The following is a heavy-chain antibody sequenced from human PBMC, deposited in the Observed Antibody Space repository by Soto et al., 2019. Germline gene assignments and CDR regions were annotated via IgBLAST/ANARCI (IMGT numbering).Heavy chain of an antibody. J-gene: IGHJ6*02. CDR3: AAELGFGKLSVV. Sequence: QVQVVQSGVEVRRPGSSVKVSCKASGDTFKNCVIRWVRQAPGQGLEWMGGIIPLFGTTDFAQRFQGRLTITTDESTTTAYMELSRLRSEDTATYYCAAELGFGKLSVVWCQGTTVIVSS. CDR1: GDTFKNCV. D-gene: IGHD3-10*01. V-gene: IGHV1-69*01. CDR2: IIPLFGTT.